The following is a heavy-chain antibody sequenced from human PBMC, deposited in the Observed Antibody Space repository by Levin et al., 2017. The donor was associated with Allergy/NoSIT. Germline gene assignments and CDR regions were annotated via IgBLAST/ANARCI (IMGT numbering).Heavy chain of an antibody. Sequence: SQTLSLTCTVSGGSISSSSYYWGWIRQPPGKGLEWIGSIYYSGSTYYNPSLKSRVTISVDTSKNQFSLKLSSVTAADTAVYYCARDSGYYDSSGYHFPFDYWGQGTLVTVSS. D-gene: IGHD3-22*01. CDR1: GGSISSSSYY. CDR3: ARDSGYYDSSGYHFPFDY. V-gene: IGHV4-39*02. J-gene: IGHJ4*02. CDR2: IYYSGST.